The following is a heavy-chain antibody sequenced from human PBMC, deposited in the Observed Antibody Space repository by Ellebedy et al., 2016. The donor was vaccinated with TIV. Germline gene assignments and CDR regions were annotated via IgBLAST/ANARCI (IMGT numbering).Heavy chain of an antibody. D-gene: IGHD2-15*01. Sequence: GESLKISCKGSGYNFSRYWIGWVRQMSGKGLEWMGIIYPGDSDTRYNPSFQGQVTISADKSISTAYLHWSSLKASDTAMYYCANTRFCSGGSCYFDFWGQGTLVTVSS. CDR1: GYNFSRYW. J-gene: IGHJ4*02. CDR3: ANTRFCSGGSCYFDF. V-gene: IGHV5-51*01. CDR2: IYPGDSDT.